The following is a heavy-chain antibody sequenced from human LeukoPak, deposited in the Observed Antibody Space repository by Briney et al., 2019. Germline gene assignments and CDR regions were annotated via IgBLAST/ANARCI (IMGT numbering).Heavy chain of an antibody. CDR1: GGSISSSSYY. D-gene: IGHD2-2*02. CDR2: IYYSGST. J-gene: IGHJ5*02. CDR3: ARDPQRRDIVVVPAAIDWFDP. Sequence: SETLSLTCTVSGGSISSSSYYWGWIRQPPGKGLEWIGSIYYSGSTYYNPSLKSRVTISVDTSKNQFSLKLSSVTAADTAVYYCARDPQRRDIVVVPAAIDWFDPWGQGTLVTVSS. V-gene: IGHV4-39*07.